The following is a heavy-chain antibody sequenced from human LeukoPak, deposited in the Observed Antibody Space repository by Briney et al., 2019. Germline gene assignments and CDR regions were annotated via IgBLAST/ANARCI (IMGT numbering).Heavy chain of an antibody. CDR2: INPNSGGT. CDR1: GYTFTGYY. J-gene: IGHJ6*02. V-gene: IGHV1-2*02. D-gene: IGHD6-6*01. CDR3: ARLEQLVRRYYYYGMDV. Sequence: ASVKVSCKASGYTFTGYYMHWVRQAPGQGLEWLGWINPNSGGTNYAQKFKGRVTMTRDTSISTAYMELSRLRSDDTAVYYCARLEQLVRRYYYYGMDVWGQGTTATVSS.